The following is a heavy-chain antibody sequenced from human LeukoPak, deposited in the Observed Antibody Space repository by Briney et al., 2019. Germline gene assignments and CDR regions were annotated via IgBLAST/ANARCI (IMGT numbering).Heavy chain of an antibody. CDR2: ISSSGSTI. V-gene: IGHV3-48*03. CDR1: GFTFSSYE. J-gene: IGHJ4*02. Sequence: GGSLRLSCAASGFTFSSYEMNWVRQAPGKGLEWVSYISSSGSTIYYADSVKGRFTISRDNAKNSLYLQTNSLRAEDTAVYYCARDGGDYVFDYWGQGTLITVSS. CDR3: ARDGGDYVFDY. D-gene: IGHD4-17*01.